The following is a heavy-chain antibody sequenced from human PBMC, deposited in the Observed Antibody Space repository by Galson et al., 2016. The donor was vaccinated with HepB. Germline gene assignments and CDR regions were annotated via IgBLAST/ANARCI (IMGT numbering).Heavy chain of an antibody. CDR1: GGSINSNNHY. CDR2: IYYVGRT. Sequence: TLFLTCIVSGGSINSNNHYWSWVRQHPGKGLEWLGYIYYVGRTYYNPSVMCRLNMSVDTSKNQFSLKLNSVTSADTAIYYCARVLRKWQQLKPDFFDSWCQGTLVTVSS. D-gene: IGHD5-24*01. J-gene: IGHJ4*02. CDR3: ARVLRKWQQLKPDFFDS. V-gene: IGHV4-31*03.